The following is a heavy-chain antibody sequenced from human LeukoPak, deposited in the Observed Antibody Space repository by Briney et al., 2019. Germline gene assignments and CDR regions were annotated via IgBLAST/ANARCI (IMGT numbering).Heavy chain of an antibody. Sequence: GASVKVSCKASGYTFTAYHMHWVRQAPGQGLEWMGWINPNSGGTNYEQKFQGRVTMTRDTSISTAYMELSRLRSDDTAVYYCAVSDMVREAWLDPWGQGTLVTVSS. CDR2: INPNSGGT. J-gene: IGHJ5*02. V-gene: IGHV1-2*02. D-gene: IGHD3-10*01. CDR1: GYTFTAYH. CDR3: AVSDMVREAWLDP.